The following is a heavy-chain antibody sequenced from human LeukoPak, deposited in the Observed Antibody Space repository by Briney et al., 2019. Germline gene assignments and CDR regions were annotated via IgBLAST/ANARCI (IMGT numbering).Heavy chain of an antibody. CDR1: RGSISSYY. J-gene: IGHJ4*02. Sequence: PSETLSLTCTVSRGSISSYYWSWIRQPPGKGLEWIGYIYYSGSTNYNPSLKSRVTISVDTSKNQFSLKLSSVTAADTAVYYCARVSHLVATIDYWGQGTLVNVSS. CDR3: ARVSHLVATIDY. V-gene: IGHV4-59*12. D-gene: IGHD5-12*01. CDR2: IYYSGST.